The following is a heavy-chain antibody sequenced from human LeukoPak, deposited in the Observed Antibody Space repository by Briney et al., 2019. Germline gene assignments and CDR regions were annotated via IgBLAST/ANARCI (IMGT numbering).Heavy chain of an antibody. J-gene: IGHJ4*02. D-gene: IGHD1-1*01. CDR2: IYYSGST. CDR1: GGSISSSSYY. Sequence: PSETLSLTCTVSGGSISSSSYYWGWIRQPPGKGLEWIGSIYYSGSTYYNPSLKSRVTISVDTSKNQFSLKLSSVTAADTAVYYCANPRPPGYWGQGTLVTVSS. V-gene: IGHV4-39*01. CDR3: ANPRPPGY.